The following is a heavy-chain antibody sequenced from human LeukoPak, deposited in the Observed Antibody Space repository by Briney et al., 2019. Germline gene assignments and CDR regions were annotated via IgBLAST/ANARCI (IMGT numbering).Heavy chain of an antibody. CDR3: ARAYCSGGSCYSVGNWFDP. CDR1: GYSISRGYH. CDR2: VHHSGAT. J-gene: IGHJ5*02. V-gene: IGHV4-38-2*02. Sequence: SETLSLTCSVSGYSISRGYHWAWVRQPPGKGLEWIGSVHHSGATYYNPSLNSQLTISADTSKNQFSLKMDSVTAADTAVYYCARAYCSGGSCYSVGNWFDPWGQGTLVTVSS. D-gene: IGHD2-15*01.